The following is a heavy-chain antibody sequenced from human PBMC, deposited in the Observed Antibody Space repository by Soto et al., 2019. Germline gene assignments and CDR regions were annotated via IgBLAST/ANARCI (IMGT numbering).Heavy chain of an antibody. Sequence: SETLSLTCAVSGGSISSSNWWSWVRQPPGKGLEWIGEIYHSGSTNYNPSLKSRVTISVDTSKNQFSLKLSSVTAADTAVYYCARDGAHRNYYYYYGMDVWGQGTTVTVSS. CDR1: GGSISSSNW. J-gene: IGHJ6*02. V-gene: IGHV4-4*02. D-gene: IGHD3-10*01. CDR3: ARDGAHRNYYYYYGMDV. CDR2: IYHSGST.